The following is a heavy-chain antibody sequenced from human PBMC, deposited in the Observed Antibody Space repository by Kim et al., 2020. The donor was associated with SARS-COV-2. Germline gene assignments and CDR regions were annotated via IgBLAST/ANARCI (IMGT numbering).Heavy chain of an antibody. CDR2: LYYGGPA. Sequence: SETLSLTCTVSGDSISSSSNYWAWVRQPPGKGLEWIGTLYYGGPAHHNPSLKSRVVMSEDTSKNHFSLRLNSVTAADTATYYCARISGGGNNWYPHVFDIWGQGTLVTVSS. D-gene: IGHD1-1*01. J-gene: IGHJ3*02. CDR1: GDSISSSSNY. CDR3: ARISGGGNNWYPHVFDI. V-gene: IGHV4-39*07.